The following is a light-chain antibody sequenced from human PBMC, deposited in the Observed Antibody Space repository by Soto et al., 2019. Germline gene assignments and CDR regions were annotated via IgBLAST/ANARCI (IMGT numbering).Light chain of an antibody. V-gene: IGKV3-20*01. CDR3: QQYRT. Sequence: EILLTESPSTLSLSPGEGATLSCRASQSVSSSSLAWYQQNPGQAPRLLIYEASSRATGIPDRFSGSGSGTDFTLTISRLEPEDFAVYYCQQYRTLGQGTKVDIK. CDR1: QSVSSSS. J-gene: IGKJ1*01. CDR2: EAS.